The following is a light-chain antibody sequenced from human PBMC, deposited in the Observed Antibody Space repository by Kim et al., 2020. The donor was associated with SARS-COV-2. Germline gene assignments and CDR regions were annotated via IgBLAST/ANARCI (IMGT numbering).Light chain of an antibody. V-gene: IGLV2-23*02. CDR3: CSYAGSSTHVV. Sequence: SITISCTGTRSDVGSENLVSWYQQHPGKAPKLMIYEVSKRPSGVSNRFAGSKSGNTASLTISGLQAEDVADYYCCSYAGSSTHVVFGGGTQLTIL. CDR1: RSDVGSENL. J-gene: IGLJ2*01. CDR2: EVS.